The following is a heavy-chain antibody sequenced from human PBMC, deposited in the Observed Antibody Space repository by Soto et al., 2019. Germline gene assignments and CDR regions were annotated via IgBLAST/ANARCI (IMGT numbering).Heavy chain of an antibody. J-gene: IGHJ4*02. D-gene: IGHD3-9*01. CDR1: GYTFTSYG. V-gene: IGHV1-18*01. CDR3: ARAGFGTGMYYDILTGYYRGYYFDY. Sequence: ASVKVSCKASGYTFTSYGISWVRQAPGQGLEWMGWISAYNGNTNYAQKLQGRVTMTTDTSTSTACMELRSLRSDDTAVYYCARAGFGTGMYYDILTGYYRGYYFDYWGQGTLVTVSS. CDR2: ISAYNGNT.